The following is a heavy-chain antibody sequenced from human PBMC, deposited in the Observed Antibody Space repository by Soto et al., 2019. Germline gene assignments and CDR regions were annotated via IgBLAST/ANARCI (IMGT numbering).Heavy chain of an antibody. V-gene: IGHV4-34*01. CDR2: INHSGST. CDR3: ARGRITMVRGGFSSFDP. J-gene: IGHJ5*02. Sequence: QPPGKGLEWIGEINHSGSTNYNPSLKSRVTISVDTSKNQFSLKLSSVTAADTAVYYCARGRITMVRGGFSSFDPWGQGTLVTVSS. D-gene: IGHD3-10*01.